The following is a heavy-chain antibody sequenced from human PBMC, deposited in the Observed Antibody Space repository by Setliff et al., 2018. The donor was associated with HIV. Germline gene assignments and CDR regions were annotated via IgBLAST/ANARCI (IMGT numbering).Heavy chain of an antibody. CDR2: INAGNGNT. V-gene: IGHV1-3*01. Sequence: AASVKVSCKASGGTFINSAFNWVRQAPGQRLEWMAWINAGNGNTKYSQKFQGRVTITRDTSASTAYMELSSLRPEDTAVYYCASGRRSYSSSPFDYWGQGTLVTVS. CDR1: GGTFINSA. CDR3: ASGRRSYSSSPFDY. J-gene: IGHJ4*02. D-gene: IGHD6-13*01.